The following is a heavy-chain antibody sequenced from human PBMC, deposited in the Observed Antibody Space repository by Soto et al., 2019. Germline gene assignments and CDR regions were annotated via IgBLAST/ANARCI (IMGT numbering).Heavy chain of an antibody. D-gene: IGHD1-26*01. CDR2: INHSGST. Sequence: KPSETLPLTCAVYGGSFSGYYWSWIRQPPGKGLEWIGEINHSGSTNYNPSLKSRVTISVDTSKNQFSLKLSSVTAADTAVYYCARGRGSYYYYYYGMDVWGQGTTVTVSS. CDR1: GGSFSGYY. J-gene: IGHJ6*02. V-gene: IGHV4-34*01. CDR3: ARGRGSYYYYYYGMDV.